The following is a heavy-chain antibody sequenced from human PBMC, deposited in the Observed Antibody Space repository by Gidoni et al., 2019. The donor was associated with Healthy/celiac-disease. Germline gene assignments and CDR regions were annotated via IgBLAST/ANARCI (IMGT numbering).Heavy chain of an antibody. CDR2: IRYDGSNK. D-gene: IGHD6-13*01. CDR1: GFTFSSYG. V-gene: IGHV3-30*02. J-gene: IGHJ6*02. Sequence: QVQLVESGGGVVQPGGSLRLSCAASGFTFSSYGLHWVRQAPGKGREWVAFIRYDGSNKYYADSVKGRFTISRDNSKNTLYLQMNSLRAEDTAVYYCAKENGKQPKTYYYYGMDVWGQGTTVTVSS. CDR3: AKENGKQPKTYYYYGMDV.